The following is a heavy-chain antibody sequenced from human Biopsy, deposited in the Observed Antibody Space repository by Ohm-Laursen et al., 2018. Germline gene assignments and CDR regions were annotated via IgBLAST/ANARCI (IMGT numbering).Heavy chain of an antibody. CDR2: VYCSGTT. CDR1: GGSVSDSFHF. Sequence: SGTLSLTCTVSGGSVSDSFHFWSWIRQPPGKGLEWIGDVYCSGTTNYNPSLKSRLTISVDTSKNQFSLNLNSVTAADTAVYFCARDVKRYCSGTSCYSGYFGMDVWGQGTTVTVS. V-gene: IGHV4-61*01. D-gene: IGHD2-2*01. J-gene: IGHJ6*02. CDR3: ARDVKRYCSGTSCYSGYFGMDV.